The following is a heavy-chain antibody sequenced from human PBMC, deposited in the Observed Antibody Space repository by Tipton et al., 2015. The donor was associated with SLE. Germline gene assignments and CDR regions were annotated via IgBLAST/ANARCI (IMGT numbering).Heavy chain of an antibody. Sequence: TLSLTCAVYGGSFSVYYWTWIRQPPGKGLEWIGEINHSGSTNYNPSLKSRVTISVDRSKNQFSLKLSSVTAADTAVYYCARVEYYEHAFDIWGQGTMVTVSS. D-gene: IGHD3-22*01. J-gene: IGHJ3*02. CDR2: INHSGST. CDR1: GGSFSVYY. V-gene: IGHV4-34*01. CDR3: ARVEYYEHAFDI.